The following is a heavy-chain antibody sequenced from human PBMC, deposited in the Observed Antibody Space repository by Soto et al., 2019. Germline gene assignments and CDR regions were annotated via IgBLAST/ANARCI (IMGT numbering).Heavy chain of an antibody. CDR3: ARGPPRYNWNYNIDY. J-gene: IGHJ4*02. CDR1: GGSISSSSYY. D-gene: IGHD1-7*01. Sequence: PSETLSLTCTVSGGSISSSSYYWGWIRQPPGKGLEWIGGIYYSGSTNYNPSLKSRVTISVDTSKNQFSLKLSSVTAADTAVYYCARGPPRYNWNYNIDYWGQGTLVTVSS. V-gene: IGHV4-39*07. CDR2: IYYSGST.